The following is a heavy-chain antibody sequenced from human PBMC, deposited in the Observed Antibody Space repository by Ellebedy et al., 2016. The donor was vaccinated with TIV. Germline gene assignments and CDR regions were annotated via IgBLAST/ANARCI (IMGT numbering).Heavy chain of an antibody. V-gene: IGHV3-30-3*01. D-gene: IGHD3-3*01. CDR1: GFIFSSYA. CDR2: ISYDGSNK. Sequence: GESLKISXAASGFIFSSYAMHWVRQAPGKGLEWVAVISYDGSNKYYADSVKGRFTISRDNSKNTLYLQMNSLRAEDTAVYYCATRDYDLWSGVSYYYYMDVWGKGTTVTVSS. CDR3: ATRDYDLWSGVSYYYYMDV. J-gene: IGHJ6*03.